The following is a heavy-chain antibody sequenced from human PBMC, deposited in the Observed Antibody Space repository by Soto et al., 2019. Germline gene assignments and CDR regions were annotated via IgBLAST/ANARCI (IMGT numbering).Heavy chain of an antibody. D-gene: IGHD2-15*01. CDR3: ARFSMSSVVAATYVDY. Sequence: EVQLVESGGGLVQPGGSLRLSCAASGFSFSTYWMHWVRQAPGKGLVWVSRINSDGSRTNYADSVKGRFTISRDNARNTLYLQMNSLRAEDTAMYYCARFSMSSVVAATYVDYWGQGTLLTVFS. J-gene: IGHJ4*02. V-gene: IGHV3-74*01. CDR1: GFSFSTYW. CDR2: INSDGSRT.